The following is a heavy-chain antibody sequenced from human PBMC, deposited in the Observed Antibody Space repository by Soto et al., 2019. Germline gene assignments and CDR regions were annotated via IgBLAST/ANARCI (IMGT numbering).Heavy chain of an antibody. V-gene: IGHV3-23*01. CDR3: AKSYSSLRGNWLDP. CDR1: GFTFSSYA. CDR2: ISGSGGST. Sequence: PGGSLRLSCAASGFTFSSYAMSWVRQAPGKGLEWVSAISGSGGSTYQADSVKGRFTISRDNSKHTLYLQMNSLRAEDTAVYYCAKSYSSLRGNWLDPWGQGTLVTVSS. D-gene: IGHD6-6*01. J-gene: IGHJ5*02.